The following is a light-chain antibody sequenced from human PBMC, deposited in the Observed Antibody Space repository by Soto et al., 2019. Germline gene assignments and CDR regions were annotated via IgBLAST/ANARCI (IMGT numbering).Light chain of an antibody. CDR1: SSDVGGYDY. V-gene: IGLV2-14*01. CDR2: NVY. J-gene: IGLJ1*01. CDR3: TSYTNRYTYV. Sequence: QSVLTEPGSVSGSPGQSITISCTGTSSDVGGYDYVGWYQQHPGKAPKLMIYNVYNRPSGVSFRFSGSKSGNTASLTISGLQTEDEADYYCTSYTNRYTYVFGTGTKVTVL.